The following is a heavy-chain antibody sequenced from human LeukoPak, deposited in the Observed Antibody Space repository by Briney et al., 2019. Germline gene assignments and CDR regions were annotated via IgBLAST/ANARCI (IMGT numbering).Heavy chain of an antibody. Sequence: GGSLRLSRAPSGFTFNIYAMSWVRQAPGKGLEWVSDISGNGESTYYADSVKGRFTISRDNSKNTVYLQMDSLRAEDTAVYYCAKNTGQTSEYSYGFNCWGQGTLVSVSS. D-gene: IGHD5-18*01. V-gene: IGHV3-23*01. CDR1: GFTFNIYA. CDR2: ISGNGEST. J-gene: IGHJ1*01. CDR3: AKNTGQTSEYSYGFNC.